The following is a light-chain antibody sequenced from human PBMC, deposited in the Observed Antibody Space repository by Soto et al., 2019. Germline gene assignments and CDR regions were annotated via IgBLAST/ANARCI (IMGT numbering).Light chain of an antibody. V-gene: IGKV3-15*01. CDR3: QQYNNWPGT. J-gene: IGKJ3*01. CDR2: GAS. CDR1: QSVSSN. Sequence: EIVMTQSPATLSVSPVERATLSCRASQSVSSNLAWYQQKPGQAPRLLIYGASTRATGIPARFSGSGSGTDFTLTISSLQSEDFAVYYCQQYNNWPGTFGPGTKVDIK.